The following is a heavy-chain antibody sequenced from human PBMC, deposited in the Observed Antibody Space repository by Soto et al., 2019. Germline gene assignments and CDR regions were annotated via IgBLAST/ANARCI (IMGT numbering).Heavy chain of an antibody. CDR3: ARELRFLEWLPTHYYYMDV. J-gene: IGHJ6*03. Sequence: SETLSHTCTVSGGSFSGYYWSWIRQPPGKGLEWIGEIKHSGSTNYNPSLKSRVTISVDTSKNQFSLKLSSVTAADTAVYYCARELRFLEWLPTHYYYMDVWGKGTTVTVSS. D-gene: IGHD3-3*01. CDR1: GGSFSGYY. CDR2: IKHSGST. V-gene: IGHV4-34*01.